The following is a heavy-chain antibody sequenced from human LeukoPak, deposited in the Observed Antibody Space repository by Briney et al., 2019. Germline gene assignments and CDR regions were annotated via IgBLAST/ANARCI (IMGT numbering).Heavy chain of an antibody. D-gene: IGHD3-22*01. CDR1: GFTFRTYA. J-gene: IGHJ4*02. CDR3: ARDLLVGGSGYHY. Sequence: PGGSLRLSCAASGFTFRTYAMHWVRQAPGKGLEWVAVISYDGSYKHYADSVKGRFTISRDNSKNTVYLQMNSLRAEDTAVYYCARDLLVGGSGYHYWGQGTLVTVSS. CDR2: ISYDGSYK. V-gene: IGHV3-30*04.